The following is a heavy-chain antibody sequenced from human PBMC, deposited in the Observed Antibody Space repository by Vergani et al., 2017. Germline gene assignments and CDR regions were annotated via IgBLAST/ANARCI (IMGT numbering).Heavy chain of an antibody. CDR3: ASAGIFGVLFEGIYGMDV. Sequence: EVQLVESGGGLVKPGGSLRLSCAASGFTFSSYSMNWVRQAPGKGLEWVSSISSSSTYIYYADAVKGRFTIARDNAKNSLYLQMNSLRAEDTAVYYCASAGIFGVLFEGIYGMDVWGQGTTVTVSS. CDR1: GFTFSSYS. D-gene: IGHD3-3*01. V-gene: IGHV3-21*01. CDR2: ISSSSTYI. J-gene: IGHJ6*02.